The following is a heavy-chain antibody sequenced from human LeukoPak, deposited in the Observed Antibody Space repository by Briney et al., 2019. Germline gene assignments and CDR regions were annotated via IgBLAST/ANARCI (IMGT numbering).Heavy chain of an antibody. CDR2: ISGSGGST. V-gene: IGHV3-23*01. D-gene: IGHD1-14*01. CDR3: AEPGSRGLVNWFDP. CDR1: GFTFSSYA. J-gene: IGHJ5*02. Sequence: GGSLRLSCAASGFTFSSYAMSWVRQAPGMGLEWVSAISGSGGSTYYADSVKGRFTISRDNSKNTLYLQMNSLRAEDTAVYYCAEPGSRGLVNWFDPWGQGTLVTVSS.